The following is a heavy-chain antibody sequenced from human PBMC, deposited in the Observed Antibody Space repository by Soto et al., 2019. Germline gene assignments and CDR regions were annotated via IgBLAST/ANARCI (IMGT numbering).Heavy chain of an antibody. CDR2: ISGSGGST. J-gene: IGHJ4*02. V-gene: IGHV3-23*01. D-gene: IGHD1-26*01. CDR1: GFTFSSYA. CDR3: ATGGSYYYFDY. Sequence: EVQLLESGGGLVQPGGSLRLSCAASGFTFSSYAMSWVRQAPGKGLEWVSAISGSGGSTYYADSVKGRFTISRDNSKNPRYVQMNSLRAEDTAVDYCATGGSYYYFDYWGQGTLVTVSS.